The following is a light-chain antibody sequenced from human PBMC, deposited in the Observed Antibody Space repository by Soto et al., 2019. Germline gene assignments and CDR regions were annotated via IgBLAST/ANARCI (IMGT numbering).Light chain of an antibody. V-gene: IGLV2-11*01. Sequence: QSALTQSRSVSGSPGQSVTISCTGTSSDVGAYDSVSWYQHHPGKAPKLMIYDVHKRPSWVPDRFSGSKSGDTASLTISGLQAEDEADYYCCSYAGTYSLYVFGPGTKLTVL. CDR1: SSDVGAYDS. CDR2: DVH. CDR3: CSYAGTYSLYV. J-gene: IGLJ1*01.